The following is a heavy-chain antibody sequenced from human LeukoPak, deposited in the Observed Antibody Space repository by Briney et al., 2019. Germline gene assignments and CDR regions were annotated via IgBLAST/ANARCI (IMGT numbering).Heavy chain of an antibody. CDR3: ARGTAGYYYYGMDV. V-gene: IGHV4-34*01. D-gene: IGHD3-10*01. Sequence: SETLSLTCAVYGGSFSGYYWSWIRQPPGKGLEWIGEINHSGSTNYNPSLKSRVTISVDTSKNQFSLKLSSVTAADTAVYYCARGTAGYYYYGMDVWGQGTTVTVSS. CDR2: INHSGST. J-gene: IGHJ6*02. CDR1: GGSFSGYY.